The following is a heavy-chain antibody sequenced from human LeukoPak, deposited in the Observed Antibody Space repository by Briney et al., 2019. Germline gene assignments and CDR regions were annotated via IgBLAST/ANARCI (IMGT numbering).Heavy chain of an antibody. D-gene: IGHD5-18*01. CDR3: ARGFRHTAMFLDH. CDR1: GFTFSTSE. J-gene: IGHJ4*02. Sequence: GGSLRLSCAASGFTFSTSEMNWARQAPGRGLEWISCISTHGSTTYYADSVRGRFTISRDNAENSLYLQMNSLRAEDTAVYYCARGFRHTAMFLDHWGQGGLVTVSS. CDR2: ISTHGSTT. V-gene: IGHV3-48*03.